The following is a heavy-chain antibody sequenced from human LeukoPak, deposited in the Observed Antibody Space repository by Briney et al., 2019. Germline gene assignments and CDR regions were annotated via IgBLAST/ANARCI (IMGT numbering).Heavy chain of an antibody. Sequence: PSETLSLTCTVSGGSISSGSYYWTWIRQPAGKGLEWIGRIYTSGSTNYSPSLKSRVTISLDTSKNQFSLNLTSVTATDTAVYYCARVGGVGYYYYMDVWGKGTTVTVSS. CDR3: ARVGGVGYYYYMDV. D-gene: IGHD2-8*01. J-gene: IGHJ6*03. V-gene: IGHV4-61*02. CDR1: GGSISSGSYY. CDR2: IYTSGST.